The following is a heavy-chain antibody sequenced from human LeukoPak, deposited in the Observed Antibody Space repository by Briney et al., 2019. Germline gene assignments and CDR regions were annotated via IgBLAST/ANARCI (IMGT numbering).Heavy chain of an antibody. J-gene: IGHJ5*02. CDR2: IKQDGSEK. D-gene: IGHD5-12*01. CDR3: ARGAT. Sequence: AGGSLRLSCAASGFTFSNAWMSWVRQAPGKGLEWVANIKQDGSEKYYVDSVKGRFTISRDNAKDSLYLQMNSLRAEDTAVYYCARGATWGQGTLVTVSS. V-gene: IGHV3-7*04. CDR1: GFTFSNAW.